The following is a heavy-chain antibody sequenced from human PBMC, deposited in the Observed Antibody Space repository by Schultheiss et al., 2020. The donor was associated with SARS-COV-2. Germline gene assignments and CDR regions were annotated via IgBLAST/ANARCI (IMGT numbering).Heavy chain of an antibody. Sequence: GGSLRLSCAASGFTFSSYWMSWVRQAPGKGLEWVSAISGSGGSTYYADSVKGRFTISRDNSKNTLYLQMNSLRAEDTAVYYCAKFIGGWPSPAASLDYWGQGTLVTVSS. J-gene: IGHJ4*02. CDR1: GFTFSSYW. V-gene: IGHV3-23*01. CDR3: AKFIGGWPSPAASLDY. D-gene: IGHD6-19*01. CDR2: ISGSGGST.